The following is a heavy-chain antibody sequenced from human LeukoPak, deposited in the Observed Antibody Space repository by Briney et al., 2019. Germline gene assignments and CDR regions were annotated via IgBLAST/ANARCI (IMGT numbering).Heavy chain of an antibody. D-gene: IGHD3-3*01. CDR3: ARGGFLEWLWFDY. J-gene: IGHJ4*02. CDR2: INSDGSST. V-gene: IGHV3-74*01. CDR1: GFTFSSHW. Sequence: GGSLRLSCAASGFTFSSHWMHWVRQAPGKGLVWVSRINSDGSSTSYADSVKGRFTISRDNAKNTLYLQMNSLRAEDTAVYYCARGGFLEWLWFDYWGQGTLVTVSS.